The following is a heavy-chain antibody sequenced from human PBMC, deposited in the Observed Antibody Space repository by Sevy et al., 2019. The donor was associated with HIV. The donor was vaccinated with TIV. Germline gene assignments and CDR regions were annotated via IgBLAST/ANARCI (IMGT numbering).Heavy chain of an antibody. Sequence: GGSLRLSCAASGFTFSNYKMNWVRQAPGKGLEWVSSISSGGDYIYYADSVKGRFTISRDNAKKSLYLQMNSLRAEDMAVYYCTRDQSIPRGVPDTFDIWGQGRMVTVSS. CDR2: ISSGGDYI. CDR3: TRDQSIPRGVPDTFDI. V-gene: IGHV3-21*01. CDR1: GFTFSNYK. D-gene: IGHD2-21*01. J-gene: IGHJ3*02.